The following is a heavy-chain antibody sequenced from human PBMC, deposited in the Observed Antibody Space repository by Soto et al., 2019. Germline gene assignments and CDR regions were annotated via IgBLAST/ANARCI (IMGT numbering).Heavy chain of an antibody. J-gene: IGHJ5*02. D-gene: IGHD3-22*01. CDR2: INPNSGGT. Sequence: ASVKVSCKASGYTFTGYYMHWVRQAPGQGLEWMGWINPNSGGTNYAQKFQGRVTMTRETSISTAYMELSRLRSDDTAVYYCAASLLLDYYDSSGYYSWFDPWGQGTLVTVSS. CDR1: GYTFTGYY. V-gene: IGHV1-2*02. CDR3: AASLLLDYYDSSGYYSWFDP.